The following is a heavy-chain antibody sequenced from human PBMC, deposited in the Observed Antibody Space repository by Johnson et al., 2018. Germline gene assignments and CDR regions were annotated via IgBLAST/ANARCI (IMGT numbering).Heavy chain of an antibody. D-gene: IGHD1-26*01. CDR1: GFTFSSYA. CDR3: SKSWGAFPHKVGVAYDAFDI. V-gene: IGHV3-23*04. J-gene: IGHJ3*02. CDR2: ISNSGGST. Sequence: VQLVESGGGLVQXGGSLRLSCAASGFTFSSYAMSWVRQAPGKGLEWVSAISNSGGSTYSADSVKGRFPIPRANSKNTLYLQMNSLRAEDTALYYLSKSWGAFPHKVGVAYDAFDIWGQGAMVTVSS.